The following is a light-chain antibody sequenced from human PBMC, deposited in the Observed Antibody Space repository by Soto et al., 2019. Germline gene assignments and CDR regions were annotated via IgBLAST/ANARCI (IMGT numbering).Light chain of an antibody. V-gene: IGKV3-11*01. Sequence: EVVLSHSPAALSSFPGDRATLSCRASQYINTRLAWYQHRPGQAPRLLIYQTSIRAAGIPARFSGSGSGTDFTLTISSLEPEDFAVYYCQQRSNWPPWTFGQGSKVDI. CDR1: QYINTR. CDR3: QQRSNWPPWT. J-gene: IGKJ1*01. CDR2: QTS.